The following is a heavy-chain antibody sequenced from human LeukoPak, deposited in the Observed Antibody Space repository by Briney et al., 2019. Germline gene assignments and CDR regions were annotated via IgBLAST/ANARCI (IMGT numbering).Heavy chain of an antibody. D-gene: IGHD6-25*01. CDR3: AREGSRRLYMDV. J-gene: IGHJ6*03. Sequence: PSETLSLTCTVSGDSISSSNSYWGWIRQPPGKGLEWIGSIYYSGNTYYNASLKSRVTISVDTSKNQFSLKLTSVTAADTAVYYCAREGSRRLYMDVWGRGTTVTVSS. CDR1: GDSISSSNSY. CDR2: IYYSGNT. V-gene: IGHV4-39*07.